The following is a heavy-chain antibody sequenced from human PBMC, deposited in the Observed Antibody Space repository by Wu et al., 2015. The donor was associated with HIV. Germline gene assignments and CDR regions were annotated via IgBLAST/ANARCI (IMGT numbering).Heavy chain of an antibody. CDR2: IYYSGST. V-gene: IGHV4-59*08. CDR1: GGYISDHY. Sequence: QVQLQESGPRLVKPSETLSLSCTVSGGYISDHYWSWTRQPPGQGLEWIGYIYYSGSTKYNPSLKSRVTISLDTPKEQFSLKLSSVTAADTAIYYCARQSCSGDSCYLPLDYWGQGALVTVSS. CDR3: ARQSCSGDSCYLPLDY. D-gene: IGHD2-15*01. J-gene: IGHJ4*02.